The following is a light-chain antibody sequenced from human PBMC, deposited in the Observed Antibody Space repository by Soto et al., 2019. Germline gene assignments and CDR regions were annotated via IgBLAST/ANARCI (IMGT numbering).Light chain of an antibody. CDR1: QSVSGN. J-gene: IGKJ4*01. Sequence: EIVMTQSPGTLSVSPGERATLSCRASQSVSGNFAWYQQKPGQAPRLLLYGAPTRATGIPARFSSSGFWTEFTLTTSSLRAEAFADYHCQRYTKWPLTFAGGTTVEIK. CDR3: QRYTKWPLT. V-gene: IGKV3-15*01. CDR2: GAP.